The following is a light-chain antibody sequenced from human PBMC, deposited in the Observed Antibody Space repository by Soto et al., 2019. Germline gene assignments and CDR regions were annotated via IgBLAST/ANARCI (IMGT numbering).Light chain of an antibody. CDR2: ATS. Sequence: DIQMTQSPSSLSASVGDRVTITCRASQSISKYLSWFQQKPGKAPKLIIYATSSLQSGVPSRFSGSGSGTDFTLTISSLQPEDFATYYCQQSGSTHTWTFGQGDKVEIK. CDR1: QSISKY. V-gene: IGKV1-39*01. J-gene: IGKJ1*01. CDR3: QQSGSTHTWT.